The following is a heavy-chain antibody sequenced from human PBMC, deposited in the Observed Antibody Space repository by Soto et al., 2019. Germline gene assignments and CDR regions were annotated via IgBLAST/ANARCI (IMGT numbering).Heavy chain of an antibody. CDR3: ARVGKLELQGGAFDI. CDR2: IYTSGST. V-gene: IGHV4-4*07. D-gene: IGHD1-7*01. CDR1: GGSISSYY. J-gene: IGHJ3*02. Sequence: PSETLSLTCTVSGGSISSYYWSWIRQPAGKGLEWIGRIYTSGSTNYNPSLKSRVTMPVDTSKNQFSLKLSSVTAADTVVYYCARVGKLELQGGAFDIWGQGTMVTVSS.